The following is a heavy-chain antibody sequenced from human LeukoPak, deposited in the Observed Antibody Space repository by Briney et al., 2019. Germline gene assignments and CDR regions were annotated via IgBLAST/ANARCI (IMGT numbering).Heavy chain of an antibody. V-gene: IGHV1-2*02. D-gene: IGHD6-6*01. CDR3: ARDPGYSSSSMDGWFDP. J-gene: IGHJ5*02. Sequence: ASVKVSCKASGYTFTGYYMHWVRQAPGQGLEWMGWINPNSGGTNYAQKFQGRVTMTRDTSIGTAYMELSRLRSDDTAVYYCARDPGYSSSSMDGWFDPWGQGTLVIVSP. CDR1: GYTFTGYY. CDR2: INPNSGGT.